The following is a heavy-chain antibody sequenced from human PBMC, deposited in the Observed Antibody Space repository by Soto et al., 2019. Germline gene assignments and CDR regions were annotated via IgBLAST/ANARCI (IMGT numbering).Heavy chain of an antibody. D-gene: IGHD2-21*02. CDR2: ISGGGDGT. J-gene: IGHJ3*02. Sequence: EVQLLESGGGLVQPGGSLRLSCAASGFTFINYAMTWFRQAPGKGLEWVSTISGGGDGTYYADSVKGRFTISRDNSRNTVYVQMISLRAEDTAVYYCAKKGLCSLGTYCNSGDCHYGFDIGGQGTMVTVSS. V-gene: IGHV3-23*01. CDR3: AKKGLCSLGTYCNSGDCHYGFDI. CDR1: GFTFINYA.